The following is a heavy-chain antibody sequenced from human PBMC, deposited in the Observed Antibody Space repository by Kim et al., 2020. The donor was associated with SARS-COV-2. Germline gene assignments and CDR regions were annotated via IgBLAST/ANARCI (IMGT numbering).Heavy chain of an antibody. Sequence: SETLSLTCAVYGGSFSGYYWSWIRQPPGKGLEWIGEINHSGSTNYNPSLKSRVTISVDTSKNQFSLKLSSVTAADRAVYYCASKWELPRVKYNWFDPWGQGTLVTVSS. CDR2: INHSGST. J-gene: IGHJ5*02. CDR3: ASKWELPRVKYNWFDP. D-gene: IGHD1-26*01. CDR1: GGSFSGYY. V-gene: IGHV4-34*01.